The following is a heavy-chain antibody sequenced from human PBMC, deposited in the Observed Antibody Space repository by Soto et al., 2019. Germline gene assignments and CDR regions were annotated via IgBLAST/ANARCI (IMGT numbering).Heavy chain of an antibody. D-gene: IGHD6-19*01. V-gene: IGHV3-21*01. CDR2: ISSSSSYI. Sequence: PGGSLRLCCAAAGFTFSSYSMNWVRLAPGKGLEWVSSISSSSSYIYYADSVKGRFTISRDNAKNSLYLQMNSLRAEDTAVYYCARGSRSSGWYGDGGNSYKDFDYWGQGTLVTVSS. CDR1: GFTFSSYS. CDR3: ARGSRSSGWYGDGGNSYKDFDY. J-gene: IGHJ4*02.